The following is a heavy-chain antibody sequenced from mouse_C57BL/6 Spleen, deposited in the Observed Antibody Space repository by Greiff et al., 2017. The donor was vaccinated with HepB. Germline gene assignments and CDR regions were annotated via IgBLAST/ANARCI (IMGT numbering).Heavy chain of an antibody. CDR2: IHPNSGST. CDR3: ARDYYGSSSYWYFDV. V-gene: IGHV1-64*01. J-gene: IGHJ1*03. Sequence: QVQLQQPGAELVKPGASVKLSCKASGYTFTSYWMHWVKQRPGQGLEWIGMIHPNSGSTNYNEKFKSKATLTVDKSSSTAYMQLSSLTSEYSAVYYCARDYYGSSSYWYFDVWGTGTTVTVSS. D-gene: IGHD1-1*01. CDR1: GYTFTSYW.